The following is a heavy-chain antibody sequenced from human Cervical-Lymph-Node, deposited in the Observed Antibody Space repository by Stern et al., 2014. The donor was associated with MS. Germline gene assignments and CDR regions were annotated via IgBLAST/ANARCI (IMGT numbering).Heavy chain of an antibody. D-gene: IGHD1-26*01. CDR3: ARVKGIVADMMIIDH. CDR1: GFNFSTFT. CDR2: I. V-gene: IGHV3-21*06. Sequence: EVQLVESGGGLVKPGGSLRLSCTTSGFNFSTFTITWVRQGPGQVLEWLSLIYADSVKVRFTNARYNAKNSLYLKMDSLKAEDTAMYVCARVKGIVADMMIIDHWGQGTLVAVSS. J-gene: IGHJ4*02.